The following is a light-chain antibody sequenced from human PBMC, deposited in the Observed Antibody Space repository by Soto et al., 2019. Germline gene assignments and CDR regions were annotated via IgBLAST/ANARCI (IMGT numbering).Light chain of an antibody. J-gene: IGLJ2*01. V-gene: IGLV8-61*01. CDR1: SGSVSTSYF. CDR3: LRDLVDGRRI. Sequence: QTVVTQEPSFSVSSGGTVTLTCGLSSGSVSTSYFPNWYQQTPGQAPRILIYNTNIRSSGVPDRFSGSILGNKAALTITGAQSDDESDYYCLRDLVDGRRIFGGGTKLTVL. CDR2: NTN.